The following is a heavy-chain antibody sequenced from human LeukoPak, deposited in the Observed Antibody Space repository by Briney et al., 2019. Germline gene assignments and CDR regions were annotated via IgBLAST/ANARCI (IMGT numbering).Heavy chain of an antibody. CDR1: GFTFSSYA. J-gene: IGHJ5*02. Sequence: PSGGSLRLSCAASGFTFSSYAMHWVRQAPGKGLEWVAVISYDGSNKYYADSVKGRFTISRDNSKNTLYLQMNSLRAEDTAVYFCASGKYGYGDNWFDPWGQGTLVTVSS. CDR3: ASGKYGYGDNWFDP. D-gene: IGHD5-18*01. V-gene: IGHV3-30*04. CDR2: ISYDGSNK.